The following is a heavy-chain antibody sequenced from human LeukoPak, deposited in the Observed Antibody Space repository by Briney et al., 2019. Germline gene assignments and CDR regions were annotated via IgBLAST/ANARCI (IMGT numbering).Heavy chain of an antibody. J-gene: IGHJ4*02. D-gene: IGHD5-12*01. CDR1: GGPFSGYY. CDR3: ARQAPYSGHDY. Sequence: SETLSLTCAVYGGPFSGYYWSWIRQPPGKGLEWIGEINHSGSTNYNPSLKSRVTISVDTSKNQFSLKLSSVTAADTAVYYCARQAPYSGHDYWGQGTLVTVSS. CDR2: INHSGST. V-gene: IGHV4-34*01.